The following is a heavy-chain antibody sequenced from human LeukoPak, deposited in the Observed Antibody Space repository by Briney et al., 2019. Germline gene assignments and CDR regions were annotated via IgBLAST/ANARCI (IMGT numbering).Heavy chain of an antibody. V-gene: IGHV3-23*01. D-gene: IGHD6-19*01. CDR3: AKGRSGWYEGLDY. J-gene: IGHJ4*02. CDR1: GFTFSTYA. Sequence: PGGSLRLSCTASGFTFSTYAMTWVRQAPGKGLEWVSVISHGGDSAWYADSVKGRFTISRDNSKRTLFLQMNSLRADDTAIYYCAKGRSGWYEGLDYWGQGILVRVSS. CDR2: ISHGGDSA.